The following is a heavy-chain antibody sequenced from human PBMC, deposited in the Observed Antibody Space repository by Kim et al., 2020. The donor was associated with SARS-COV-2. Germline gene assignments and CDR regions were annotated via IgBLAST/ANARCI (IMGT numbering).Heavy chain of an antibody. CDR3: ARVVLLWFGEGDP. D-gene: IGHD3-10*01. Sequence: YAQSLQGRVTMTTDTSTSTAYMELRSLRSNDTAVYYCARVVLLWFGEGDPWGQGTLVTVSS. J-gene: IGHJ5*02. V-gene: IGHV1-18*01.